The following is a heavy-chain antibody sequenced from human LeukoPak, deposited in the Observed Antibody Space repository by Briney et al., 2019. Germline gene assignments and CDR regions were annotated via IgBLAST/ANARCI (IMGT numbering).Heavy chain of an antibody. J-gene: IGHJ6*02. CDR1: GGSISSSSYY. CDR2: IYYSGST. Sequence: PSETLSLTCTVSGGSISSSSYYWGWIRQPPGTGLEWIGSIYYSGSTYYNPSLKSRVTISVDTSKNQFSLKLSSVTAADTAVYYCARHDSYGYVVYGMDVWGQGTTVTVSS. D-gene: IGHD5-18*01. V-gene: IGHV4-39*01. CDR3: ARHDSYGYVVYGMDV.